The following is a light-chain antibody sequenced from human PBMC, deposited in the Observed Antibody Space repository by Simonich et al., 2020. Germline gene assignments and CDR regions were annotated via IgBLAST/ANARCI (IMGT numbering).Light chain of an antibody. CDR3: GADHGSGSNFVYV. J-gene: IGLJ1*01. Sequence: QPVLTQPPSASASLGASVTLTCTLSSGYSNYKVDWYQQRPGKGPRFVMRGGTGGIVGSKGDGIPYRFSVLGSGLNRYLTIKNIQEEDESDYHCGADHGSGSNFVYVFGTGTKVTVL. V-gene: IGLV9-49*01. CDR1: SGYSNYK. CDR2: GGTGGIVG.